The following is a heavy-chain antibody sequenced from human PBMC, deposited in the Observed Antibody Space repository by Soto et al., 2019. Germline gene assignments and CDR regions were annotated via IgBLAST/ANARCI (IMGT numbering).Heavy chain of an antibody. D-gene: IGHD3-22*01. CDR3: ASLLARYYYDSSGYKDAFDI. J-gene: IGHJ3*02. CDR1: VFTFSSYS. V-gene: IGHV3-21*01. Sequence: GSLRLAGAASVFTFSSYSMNWVRQAPGKGLEWVSSISSSSSYIYYADSVKGRFTISRDNAKNPLYLQMNSLRAEDTAVYYCASLLARYYYDSSGYKDAFDIWGQGTMVTVSS. CDR2: ISSSSSYI.